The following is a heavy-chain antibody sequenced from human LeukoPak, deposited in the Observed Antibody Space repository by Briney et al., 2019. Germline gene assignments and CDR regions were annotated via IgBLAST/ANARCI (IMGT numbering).Heavy chain of an antibody. CDR3: AREHCSSSSCHLDY. J-gene: IGHJ4*02. Sequence: GSLRLSCAVSGFTFSRYWMSWVRQAPGKGLEWVANINQDGSEKYYVNSVRGRFSISRDNAKNSLYLQMNSLRAEDTAVYYCAREHCSSSSCHLDYWGQGTLVTVSS. CDR2: INQDGSEK. CDR1: GFTFSRYW. D-gene: IGHD2-2*01. V-gene: IGHV3-7*01.